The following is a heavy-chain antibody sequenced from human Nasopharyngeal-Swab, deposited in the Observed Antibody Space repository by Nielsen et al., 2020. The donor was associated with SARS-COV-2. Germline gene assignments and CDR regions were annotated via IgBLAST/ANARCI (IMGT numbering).Heavy chain of an antibody. J-gene: IGHJ4*02. CDR2: ISSSGSTI. D-gene: IGHD3-16*02. CDR3: AREGRYYDYVWGSYRPGGFDY. Sequence: GESLKISCAASGFTFSDYYMSWIRQAPGKGLEWVSYISSSGSTIYYADSVKGRFTISRDNAKNSLYLQMSSLRAEDTAVYYCAREGRYYDYVWGSYRPGGFDYWGQGTLVTVSS. V-gene: IGHV3-11*01. CDR1: GFTFSDYY.